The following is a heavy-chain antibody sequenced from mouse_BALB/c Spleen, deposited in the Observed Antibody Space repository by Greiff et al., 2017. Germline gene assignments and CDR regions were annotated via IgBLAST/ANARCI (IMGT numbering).Heavy chain of an antibody. CDR1: GYTFTSYV. J-gene: IGHJ3*01. V-gene: IGHV1-14*01. Sequence: VHVKQSGPELVKPGASVKMSCKASGYTFTSYVMHWVKQKPGQGLEWIGYINPYNDGTKYNEKFKGKATLTSDKSSSTAYMELSSLTSEDSAVYYCARVGDYDVGFAYWGQGTLVTVSA. D-gene: IGHD2-4*01. CDR3: ARVGDYDVGFAY. CDR2: INPYNDGT.